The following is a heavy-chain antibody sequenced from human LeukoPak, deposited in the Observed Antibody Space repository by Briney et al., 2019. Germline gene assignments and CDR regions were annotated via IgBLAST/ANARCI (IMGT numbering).Heavy chain of an antibody. Sequence: SETLSLTCTVFGGSITSGSHYWGWIRQPPGKGLEWIGSIYSSGSTYHNPSLKSRVTISVDTSKNQFSLKLSSVTAADTAVYYCARGRGVMPYFDYWGQGTLVTVSS. J-gene: IGHJ4*02. CDR3: ARGRGVMPYFDY. V-gene: IGHV4-39*07. D-gene: IGHD3-10*01. CDR2: IYSSGST. CDR1: GGSITSGSHY.